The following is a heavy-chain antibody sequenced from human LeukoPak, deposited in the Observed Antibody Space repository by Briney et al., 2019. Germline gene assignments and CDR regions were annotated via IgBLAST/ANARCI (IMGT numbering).Heavy chain of an antibody. CDR2: IYHSGST. Sequence: SETLSLTCAVSGGSISSGGYSWSWIRQPPGKGLEWIGYIYHSGSTYYNPSLKSRVTISVDTSKNQFSLKLSSVTAADTAVYYCARLRYSSGWYPHFDYWGQGTLVTVSS. J-gene: IGHJ4*02. D-gene: IGHD6-19*01. CDR1: GGSISSGGYS. CDR3: ARLRYSSGWYPHFDY. V-gene: IGHV4-30-2*03.